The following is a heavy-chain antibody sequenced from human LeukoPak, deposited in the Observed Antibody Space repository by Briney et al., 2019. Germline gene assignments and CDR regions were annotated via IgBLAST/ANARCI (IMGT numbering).Heavy chain of an antibody. V-gene: IGHV4-39*01. CDR2: MYYSGAT. Sequence: SETLSLTCTVSGASISDGHYYWGWLRQTPGKGLEWIASMYYSGATYYHPSLKSRVTISVNTSTNQLSLKLSSVTAADTAVYYCARQSITPSDWLDPWGQGSLVIVSS. CDR3: ARQSITPSDWLDP. D-gene: IGHD3-3*01. J-gene: IGHJ5*02. CDR1: GASISDGHYY.